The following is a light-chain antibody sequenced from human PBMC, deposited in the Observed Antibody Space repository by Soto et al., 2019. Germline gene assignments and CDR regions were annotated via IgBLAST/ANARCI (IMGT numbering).Light chain of an antibody. Sequence: DIVMTQSPDSLAVSLGERATINCKSSQSVLYNSNNKNFLAWFQQKSGQPPKLLIYWASTRESGVPDRFSGSGSGTDFTLTISSLQAEDVAVYYCQQYLSIPITFGQGTRLEIK. CDR2: WAS. J-gene: IGKJ5*01. CDR3: QQYLSIPIT. CDR1: QSVLYNSNNKNF. V-gene: IGKV4-1*01.